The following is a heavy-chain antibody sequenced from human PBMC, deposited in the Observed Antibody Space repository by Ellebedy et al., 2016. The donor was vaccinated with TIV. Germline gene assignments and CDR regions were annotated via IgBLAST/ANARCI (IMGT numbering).Heavy chain of an antibody. CDR1: GGSISGSSYY. CDR3: ASLDFDWLTDDF. V-gene: IGHV4-39*01. D-gene: IGHD3-9*01. CDR2: IYYSGST. J-gene: IGHJ4*02. Sequence: MPSETLSLTCTVSGGSISGSSYYWGWIRQPPGKGLEWMGHIYYSGSTSYNPSLKSRVTMSVDTPKNQFSLRLTSVTAADTAVYYCASLDFDWLTDDFWGQGTLVTVSS.